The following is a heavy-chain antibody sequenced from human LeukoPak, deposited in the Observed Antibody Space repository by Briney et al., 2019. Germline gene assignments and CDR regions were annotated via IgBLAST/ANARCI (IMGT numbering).Heavy chain of an antibody. Sequence: GGSLRLSCAASGFTFSNYWIHWVRQAPGKGLVWVSRINSDGINTSYADPVKGRFTISRDNAKNTLNLQMNSLRAEDTAVYYCARDLGQYYDTSDNWFDPWGQGTLVTVSS. J-gene: IGHJ5*02. CDR1: GFTFSNYW. V-gene: IGHV3-74*01. D-gene: IGHD3-22*01. CDR2: INSDGINT. CDR3: ARDLGQYYDTSDNWFDP.